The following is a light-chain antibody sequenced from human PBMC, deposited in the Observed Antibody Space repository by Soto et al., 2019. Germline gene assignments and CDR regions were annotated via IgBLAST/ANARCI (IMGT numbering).Light chain of an antibody. Sequence: DIVMTQSPDSLAVSLGERTTINCKSSQSVLYSSNNKNYLAWYLQKPGQSQQLLIYLGSNRASGVPDRFSGSGSGTDFTLKISRVEAEDVGVYYGMQALQTPKLTVGGPTTVDIK. CDR3: MQALQTPKLT. CDR1: QSVLYSSNNKNY. CDR2: LGS. J-gene: IGKJ4*01. V-gene: IGKV2-28*01.